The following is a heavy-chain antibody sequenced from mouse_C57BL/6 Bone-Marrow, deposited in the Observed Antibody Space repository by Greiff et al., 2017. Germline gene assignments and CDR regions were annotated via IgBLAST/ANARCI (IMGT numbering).Heavy chain of an antibody. Sequence: VQLQQSGAELVRPGASVKLSCKASGYTFTSYWISWVKQRTGQGLEWIGDIYPRSGSTNYNEKFKGKATLTADKSSSTAYMQLRSLTSEDSAVXFCASDGYPWALGYWGQGTSVTVSS. CDR2: IYPRSGST. J-gene: IGHJ4*01. CDR3: ASDGYPWALGY. CDR1: GYTFTSYW. V-gene: IGHV1-81*01. D-gene: IGHD2-3*01.